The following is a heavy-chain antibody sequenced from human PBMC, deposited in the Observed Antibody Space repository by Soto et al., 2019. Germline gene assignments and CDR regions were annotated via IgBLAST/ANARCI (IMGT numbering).Heavy chain of an antibody. V-gene: IGHV3-23*01. CDR1: GFTFSNNA. D-gene: IGHD2-15*01. CDR3: AKQQGPGTPYYYAMDV. J-gene: IGHJ6*02. Sequence: GSLRLSCAASGFTFSNNAMTWVRQTPVKGLEWVSVIRGNGDTTYYADSVKGRFTISRDNSRNTLYLQMNCLRVKDSAVYFCAKQQGPGTPYYYAMDVWGQGTTVTVSS. CDR2: IRGNGDTT.